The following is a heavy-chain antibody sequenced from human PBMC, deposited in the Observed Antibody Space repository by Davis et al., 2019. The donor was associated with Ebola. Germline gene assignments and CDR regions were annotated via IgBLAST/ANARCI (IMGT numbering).Heavy chain of an antibody. CDR1: GGTFSIYT. Sequence: AASVKVSCKASGGTFSIYTINWVRQAPGQGLEWMGGIIPIFGTANYAQKFQGRVTITADESTNTAYMELSSLRSEDTAVYYCARAVRYPVVVTRSSRKYYFDYWGQGTRVTVSS. CDR3: ARAVRYPVVVTRSSRKYYFDY. CDR2: IIPIFGTA. D-gene: IGHD2-2*01. J-gene: IGHJ4*02. V-gene: IGHV1-69*13.